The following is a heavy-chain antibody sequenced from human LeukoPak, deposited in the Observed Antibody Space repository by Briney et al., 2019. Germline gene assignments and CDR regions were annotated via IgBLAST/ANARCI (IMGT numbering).Heavy chain of an antibody. D-gene: IGHD4-11*01. V-gene: IGHV3-33*08. Sequence: GRSLRLSCAASGFTFSSYAMHWVRQAPGKGLEWVAVIWYDGSNKYYADSVKGRFTISRDNSKNTLYLQMNSLRAEDTAVYYCAREDSSETTALDYWGQGTLVTVSS. CDR2: IWYDGSNK. CDR1: GFTFSSYA. CDR3: AREDSSETTALDY. J-gene: IGHJ4*02.